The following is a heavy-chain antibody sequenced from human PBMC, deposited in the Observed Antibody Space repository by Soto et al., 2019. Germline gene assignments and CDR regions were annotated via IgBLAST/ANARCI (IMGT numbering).Heavy chain of an antibody. CDR3: ARALRGVVVVAAREMDV. J-gene: IGHJ6*02. Sequence: QVQLQESGPGLVKPSETLSLTCSVSGGSISSDYWSWIRQPPGKGLEWIGYIYYTGSTNYNPSLKSRVNISVDTSKDQFSLNLRSVTAADTAVYYCARALRGVVVVAAREMDVWGQVTTVTVSS. D-gene: IGHD2-15*01. CDR2: IYYTGST. CDR1: GGSISSDY. V-gene: IGHV4-59*01.